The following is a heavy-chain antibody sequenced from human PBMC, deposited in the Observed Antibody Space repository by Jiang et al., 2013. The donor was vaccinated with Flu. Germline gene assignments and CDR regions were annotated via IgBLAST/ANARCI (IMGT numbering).Heavy chain of an antibody. CDR3: ARGPKPRVRSIVVVPAAIDY. V-gene: IGHV3-30-3*01. CDR2: ISYDGSNK. J-gene: IGHJ4*02. Sequence: RSLRLSCAASGFTLLSYDIHWVRQAPGKGLEWVAVISYDGSNKYYADSVKGRFTISRDNSKNTLYLQMNSLRAEDTAVYYCARGPKPRVRSIVVVPAAIDYWGQGTLVTVSS. D-gene: IGHD2-2*01. CDR1: GFTLLSYD.